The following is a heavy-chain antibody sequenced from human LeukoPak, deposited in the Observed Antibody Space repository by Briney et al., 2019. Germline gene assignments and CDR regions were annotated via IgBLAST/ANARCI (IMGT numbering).Heavy chain of an antibody. J-gene: IGHJ5*02. V-gene: IGHV3-74*01. CDR2: IKSDGSTT. Sequence: GGSLRLTCAASGFTFSSYWMHWVRQAPGKGLVWVSRIKSDGSTTNYADSVKGRFTISRDNAENTLYLQMNSLRVEDTAVYYCTRRVSTTRWFDPWGQGTLVTVSS. CDR1: GFTFSSYW. CDR3: TRRVSTTRWFDP. D-gene: IGHD2-15*01.